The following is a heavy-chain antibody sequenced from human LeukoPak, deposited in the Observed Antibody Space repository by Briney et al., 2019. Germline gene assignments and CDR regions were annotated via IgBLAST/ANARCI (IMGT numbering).Heavy chain of an antibody. V-gene: IGHV1-69*04. CDR3: ARATLWFRESYYYYYMDV. Sequence: ASVKASCKASGGTFSSYAISWVRQAPGQGLEWMGRIIPILGIANYAQKFQGRVTITADKSTSTAYMELSSLRSEDTAVYYCARATLWFRESYYYYYMDVWGKGTTVTVSS. D-gene: IGHD3-10*01. J-gene: IGHJ6*03. CDR1: GGTFSSYA. CDR2: IIPILGIA.